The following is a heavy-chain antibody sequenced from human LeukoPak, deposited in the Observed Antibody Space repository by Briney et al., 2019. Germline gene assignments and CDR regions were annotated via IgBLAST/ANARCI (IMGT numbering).Heavy chain of an antibody. D-gene: IGHD3-3*01. CDR1: GFIFSSYA. CDR3: AKGSKGVLFTSDHYMDV. J-gene: IGHJ6*03. V-gene: IGHV3-23*01. Sequence: GGSLRLSCAASGFIFSSYAMSWVRQAPGKGLEWVSAISGSGGRTYHADSVKGRFTISRDNSKNTLYLQMNSLRAEDTAVYYCAKGSKGVLFTSDHYMDVWGKGTTVTISS. CDR2: ISGSGGRT.